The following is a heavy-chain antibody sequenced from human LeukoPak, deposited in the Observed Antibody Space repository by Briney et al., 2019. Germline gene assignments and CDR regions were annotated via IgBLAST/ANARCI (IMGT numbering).Heavy chain of an antibody. J-gene: IGHJ4*02. CDR1: GGSFSGYY. CDR3: ARGLAEGSSWPADY. D-gene: IGHD6-13*01. Sequence: KPSETLSLTCAVYGGSFSGYYWSWIRQPPGKGLEWIGEIDHSGSTNYNPSLKSRVPISVDTSKDQFSLKLSSVTAADTAVYYCARGLAEGSSWPADYWGQGTLVTVSS. V-gene: IGHV4-34*01. CDR2: IDHSGST.